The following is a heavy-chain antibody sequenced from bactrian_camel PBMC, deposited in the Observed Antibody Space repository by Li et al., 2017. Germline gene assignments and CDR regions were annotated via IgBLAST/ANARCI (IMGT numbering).Heavy chain of an antibody. D-gene: IGHD1*01. CDR1: GFTFDYYW. V-gene: IGHV3S1*01. CDR3: ATGETGRGMMPGVLIDY. CDR2: IVSGGGTT. J-gene: IGHJ4*01. Sequence: QLVESGGGLVQPGGSLRLSCAASGFTFDYYWMHWVRQAPGKGLEWVSGIVSGGGTTYYADSVKGRYTISRDNAKNTLYLQLNRLKSEDTAMYYCATGETGRGMMPGVLIDYWGQGTQVTVS.